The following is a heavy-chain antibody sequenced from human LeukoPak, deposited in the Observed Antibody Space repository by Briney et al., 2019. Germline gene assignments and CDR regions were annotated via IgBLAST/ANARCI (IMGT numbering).Heavy chain of an antibody. CDR2: IYYRGSI. J-gene: IGHJ6*02. D-gene: IGHD4-23*01. CDR1: GGSISSSSYS. V-gene: IGHV4-39*01. Sequence: SETLSLTCTVAGGSISSSSYSWGWVRQPPGKGLEWIGSIYYRGSIYYNPSLKSRVTISVDTSKNQFSLKLNSVTAADTAVYNCARAATVGPSYYYGMDVWGQGTTVTVSS. CDR3: ARAATVGPSYYYGMDV.